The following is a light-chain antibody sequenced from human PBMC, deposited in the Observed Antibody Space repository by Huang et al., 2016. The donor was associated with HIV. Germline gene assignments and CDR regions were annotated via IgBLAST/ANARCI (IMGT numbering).Light chain of an antibody. CDR3: QQYYSSPQT. V-gene: IGKV4-1*01. CDR2: WAS. Sequence: DIIMTQSPDSLAVSLGERATLNCRSSQSVYSSSTSKDYMAWFQQKPGQPPRLLLFWASRREAGVPDRFSGSGSGTHFTRTIANLEAEDAAIYYCQQYYSSPQTFGQGTRVEVK. J-gene: IGKJ1*01. CDR1: QSVYSSSTSKDY.